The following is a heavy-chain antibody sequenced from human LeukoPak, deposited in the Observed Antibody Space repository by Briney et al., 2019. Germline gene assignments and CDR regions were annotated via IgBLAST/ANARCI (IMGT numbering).Heavy chain of an antibody. CDR2: ITSDGGSA. D-gene: IGHD3-3*01. J-gene: IGHJ4*02. CDR3: VRLTFFEGSGFYPDH. V-gene: IGHV3-74*01. CDR1: GFTFSSHR. Sequence: GGSLRLSCGASGFTFSSHRMHWVRQAPGEAPAWVARITSDGGSAVYADSVRGRFTVSRDNAKSTLFLQMDSLRAEDTAVYYCVRLTFFEGSGFYPDHWGQGTLVTDSS.